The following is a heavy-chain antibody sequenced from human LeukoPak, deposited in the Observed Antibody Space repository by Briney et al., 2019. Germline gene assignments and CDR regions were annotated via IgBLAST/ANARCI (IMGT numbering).Heavy chain of an antibody. V-gene: IGHV3-30*04. D-gene: IGHD4-17*01. CDR3: ARKDYGDYDRRPFDY. Sequence: GRSLRLSCAASGFTFSSYAMHWVRQAPGKGLEWVAVISYDGSNKYYADSVKGRLTISRDNSKNTLYLQMNSLRAEDTAVYYCARKDYGDYDRRPFDYWGQGTLVTVSS. J-gene: IGHJ4*02. CDR2: ISYDGSNK. CDR1: GFTFSSYA.